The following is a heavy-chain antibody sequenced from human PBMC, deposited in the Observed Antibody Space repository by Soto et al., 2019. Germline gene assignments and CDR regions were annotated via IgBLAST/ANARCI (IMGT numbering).Heavy chain of an antibody. CDR3: ARVKYSSGWYDY. J-gene: IGHJ4*02. CDR1: GFTFSSYA. Sequence: GGSLRLSCAASGFTFSSYAMSWVRQAPGKGLVWVSRINSNGSSTSYADSVKGRFTISRDNAKNTLYLQMNSLRAEDTAVYYCARVKYSSGWYDYWGQGTLVTVSS. CDR2: INSNGSST. D-gene: IGHD6-19*01. V-gene: IGHV3-74*01.